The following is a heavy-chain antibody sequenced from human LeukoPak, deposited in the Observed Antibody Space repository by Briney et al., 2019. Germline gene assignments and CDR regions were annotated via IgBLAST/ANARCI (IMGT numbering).Heavy chain of an antibody. CDR2: IYPGDSDT. Sequence: GESLKISCKGSGYSFTSYWIGWVRQMPGKGLEWMGIIYPGDSDTRYSPSFQGQVTVSADKSISTAYLQWSSLKASDTAMYYCARLSYCSGGSCYSGVYYYYGMDVWGQGTTVTVSS. CDR3: ARLSYCSGGSCYSGVYYYYGMDV. D-gene: IGHD2-15*01. CDR1: GYSFTSYW. J-gene: IGHJ6*02. V-gene: IGHV5-51*01.